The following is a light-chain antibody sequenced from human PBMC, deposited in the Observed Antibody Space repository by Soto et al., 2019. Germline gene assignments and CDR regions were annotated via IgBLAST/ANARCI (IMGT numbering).Light chain of an antibody. J-gene: IGLJ2*01. Sequence: QSALTQPASVSGSPGQSITISCTGTSSDIGNYNLVSWYQQHPGKAPKLMIYEGSKRPSGVSNRFSGSKSGNTASLTISGLQAEDEADYYCCSYAGSSTYVVFGGGTQLTVL. CDR3: CSYAGSSTYVV. CDR1: SSDIGNYNL. CDR2: EGS. V-gene: IGLV2-23*01.